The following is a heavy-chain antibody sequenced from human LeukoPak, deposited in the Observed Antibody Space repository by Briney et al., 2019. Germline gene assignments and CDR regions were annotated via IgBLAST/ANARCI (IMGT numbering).Heavy chain of an antibody. CDR2: IRGSGGST. CDR3: AKAPDYGDYYYYYGMDV. CDR1: GFTFSSYA. J-gene: IGHJ6*02. V-gene: IGHV3-23*01. D-gene: IGHD4-17*01. Sequence: HPGGSLRLSCAASGFTFSSYAMSWVRQAPGKGVEWVSAIRGSGGSTYYADSVKGRFTISRDNSKNTLYLQMNSLRAEDTAVYYCAKAPDYGDYYYYYGMDVWGQGTTVTVSS.